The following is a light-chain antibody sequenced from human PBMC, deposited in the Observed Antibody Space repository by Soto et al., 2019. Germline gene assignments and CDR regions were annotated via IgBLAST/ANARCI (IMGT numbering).Light chain of an antibody. Sequence: DIQMTQSPSTLSASLGDRVMNVCRASRSVDKWLAWYHQISGKAPKLLISEASNLQGGVPSRFDGSGSGTEFTLTINNLQPEDVGHYYCQQYYSFWTFGQGTTVEIK. CDR3: QQYYSFWT. J-gene: IGKJ1*01. CDR2: EAS. V-gene: IGKV1-5*02. CDR1: RSVDKW.